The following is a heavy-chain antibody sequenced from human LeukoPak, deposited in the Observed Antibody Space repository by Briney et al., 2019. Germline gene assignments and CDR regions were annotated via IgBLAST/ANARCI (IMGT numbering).Heavy chain of an antibody. D-gene: IGHD2-15*01. CDR2: INWNGGST. V-gene: IGHV3-20*04. J-gene: IGHJ4*02. CDR3: ARDCSGGSCQVRDY. Sequence: PGGSLRLSCAASGFTFDDYGMSWVRQAPGKGLEWVSGINWNGGSTGYADSVKGRFTISKDNAKNSLYLQMNSLRAEDTALYYCARDCSGGSCQVRDYWGQGTLVTVSS. CDR1: GFTFDDYG.